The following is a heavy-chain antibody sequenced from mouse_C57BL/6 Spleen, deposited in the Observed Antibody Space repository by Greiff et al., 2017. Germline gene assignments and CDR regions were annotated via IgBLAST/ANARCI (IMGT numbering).Heavy chain of an antibody. D-gene: IGHD1-1*01. J-gene: IGHJ1*03. V-gene: IGHV1-82*01. CDR1: GYAFSSSW. CDR2: ISPGDGDT. CDR3: ARIATSRYYGSSREMYFDV. Sequence: QVQLQQSGPELVKPGASVTISCKASGYAFSSSWMNWVKQRPGQGLEWIGRISPGDGDTNYTGKFKGKATLTADKSSRTASMHFSSLTSEDSAVYFFARIATSRYYGSSREMYFDVWGTGTTGTVSS.